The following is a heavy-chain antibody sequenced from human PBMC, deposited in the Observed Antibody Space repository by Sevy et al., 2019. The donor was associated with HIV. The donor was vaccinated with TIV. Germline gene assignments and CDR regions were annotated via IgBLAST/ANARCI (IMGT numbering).Heavy chain of an antibody. J-gene: IGHJ6*02. CDR1: GYTFTSYG. CDR3: ARDTYDFWSGYYREGYYYYYYGMDV. V-gene: IGHV1-18*01. CDR2: ISAYNRNT. D-gene: IGHD3-3*01. Sequence: ASVKVSCKASGYTFTSYGISWVRQAPGQGLEWMGWISAYNRNTNYAQKLQGRVTMTTDTSTSTAYMELRSLRSDDTAVYYCARDTYDFWSGYYREGYYYYYYGMDVWGQGTTVTVSS.